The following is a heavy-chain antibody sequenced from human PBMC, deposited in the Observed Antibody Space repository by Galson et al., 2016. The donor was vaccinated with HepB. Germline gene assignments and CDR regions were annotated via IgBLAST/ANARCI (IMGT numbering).Heavy chain of an antibody. CDR2: IGSDGTNT. CDR3: ARGHREGLQFFYDN. Sequence: SLRLSCAASGFRFGDWWMHWVRQTPGKGLIWVSRIGSDGTNTNYADSVKGRFTISRDNAKNTVYLHMDSLRAEDTAVYYCARGHREGLQFFYDNWGRGTLVTVSS. J-gene: IGHJ4*02. V-gene: IGHV3-74*01. CDR1: GFRFGDWW. D-gene: IGHD2-21*02.